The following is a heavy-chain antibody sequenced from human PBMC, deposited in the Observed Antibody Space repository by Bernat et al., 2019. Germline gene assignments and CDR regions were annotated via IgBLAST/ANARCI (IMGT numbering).Heavy chain of an antibody. CDR3: AKDFYGDYVRCFDP. V-gene: IGHV3-23*04. CDR2: ISGSGGST. D-gene: IGHD4-17*01. J-gene: IGHJ5*02. CDR1: GFTFSSYA. Sequence: EVQLVQSGGGLVQPGGSLRLSCAASGFTFSSYALNWVRQAPGNGLEWVSSISGSGGSTWYADSVKGRFTISRDKSKNTLYLQMNSLGAEDTAVYYCAKDFYGDYVRCFDPWGQGTLVTVSS.